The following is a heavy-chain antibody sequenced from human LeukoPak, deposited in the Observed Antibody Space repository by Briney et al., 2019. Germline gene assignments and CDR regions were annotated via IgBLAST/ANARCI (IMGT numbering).Heavy chain of an antibody. D-gene: IGHD3-22*01. V-gene: IGHV3-30*18. CDR2: ISYDGSNK. J-gene: IGHJ3*02. Sequence: PGRSLRLSCAASGFTFSSYGMHWARQAPGKGLEWVAVISYDGSNKYYADSVKGRFTISRDNSKNTLYLQMNSLRAEDTAVYYCAKEVLVVITQDGAFDIWGQGTMVTVSS. CDR1: GFTFSSYG. CDR3: AKEVLVVITQDGAFDI.